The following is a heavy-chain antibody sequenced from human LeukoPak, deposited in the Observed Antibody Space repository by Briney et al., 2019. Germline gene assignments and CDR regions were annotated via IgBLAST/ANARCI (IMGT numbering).Heavy chain of an antibody. CDR3: ARRRGYSYDY. V-gene: IGHV4-59*01. J-gene: IGHJ4*02. CDR2: IYYSGST. D-gene: IGHD5-18*01. Sequence: PSETLSLTCTVSGGSTSSYYWSWIRQPPGKGLEWIGYIYYSGSTTYNPSLKSRVTISVDTSKNQLSLKLSSVTAADTAVYYCARRRGYSYDYWGQGTLVTVSS. CDR1: GGSTSSYY.